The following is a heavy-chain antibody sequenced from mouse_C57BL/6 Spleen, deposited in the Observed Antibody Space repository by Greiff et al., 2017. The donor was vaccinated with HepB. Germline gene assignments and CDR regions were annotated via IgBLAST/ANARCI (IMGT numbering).Heavy chain of an antibody. D-gene: IGHD1-3*01. CDR2: INPNNGGT. Sequence: EVQLQQSGPELVKPGASVKISCKASGYTFTDYYMNWVKQSHGKSLEWIGDINPNNGGTSYNQKFKGKAKLTVDTSSSTAYMERRSLTSEDSAVYYCARGELTSTERYFYYWGQGTTLTVSS. J-gene: IGHJ2*01. CDR3: ARGELTSTERYFYY. V-gene: IGHV1-26*01. CDR1: GYTFTDYY.